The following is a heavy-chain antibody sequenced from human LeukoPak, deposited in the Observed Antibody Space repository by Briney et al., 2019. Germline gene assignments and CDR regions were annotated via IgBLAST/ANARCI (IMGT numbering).Heavy chain of an antibody. CDR2: ISTYNGHT. D-gene: IGHD1-26*01. Sequence: GASVKVSCKTSGYTFTSYGVSWVRQAPEQGLEWMGWISTYNGHTSYAQSLQGRVTMTTDTSTGTAYMELRSLGSDDTAVYYCARTPPRIVGATAYFDYWGQGTLVTVSS. V-gene: IGHV1-18*01. J-gene: IGHJ4*02. CDR1: GYTFTSYG. CDR3: ARTPPRIVGATAYFDY.